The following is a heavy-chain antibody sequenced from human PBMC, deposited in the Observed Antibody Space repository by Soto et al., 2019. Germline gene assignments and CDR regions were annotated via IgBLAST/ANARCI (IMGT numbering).Heavy chain of an antibody. CDR3: ATLGFLADNYCSGGSCYLNWFAP. J-gene: IGHJ5*02. D-gene: IGHD2-15*01. CDR2: FDPEDGET. CDR1: GYTLTELS. Sequence: ASVKVSCKVSGYTLTELSMHWVRQAPGKGLEWMGGFDPEDGETIYAQKFQGRVTMTEDTSTDTAYMELSSLRSEDTAVYYCATLGFLADNYCSGGSCYLNWFAPWGQGTLVTVSS. V-gene: IGHV1-24*01.